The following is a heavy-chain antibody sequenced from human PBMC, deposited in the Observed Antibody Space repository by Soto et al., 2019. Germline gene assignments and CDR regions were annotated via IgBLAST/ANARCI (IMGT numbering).Heavy chain of an antibody. Sequence: ASVKVSCNASGYTFTSYDMHWVRQAPGQRLEWMGWINAGNGNTKYSQKFQGRVTITRDTSASTAYMELSSLRSEDTAVYYCARALGYSYGYYYYGMDVWGQGTTVTVSS. CDR2: INAGNGNT. CDR3: ARALGYSYGYYYYGMDV. CDR1: GYTFTSYD. J-gene: IGHJ6*02. D-gene: IGHD5-18*01. V-gene: IGHV1-3*01.